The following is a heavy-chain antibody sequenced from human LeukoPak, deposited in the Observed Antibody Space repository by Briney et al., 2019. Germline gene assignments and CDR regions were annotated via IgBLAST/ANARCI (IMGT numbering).Heavy chain of an antibody. CDR1: GFTFSSYE. J-gene: IGHJ4*02. V-gene: IGHV3-48*03. CDR3: ARGLDGAKDRNRFDY. Sequence: GGSLRLSCAASGFTFSSYEMNWVRQAPGKGLEWVSYISSSGSTIYYADSVKGRFTISRDNAKNSLYLQMNSLRAEDTAVYYCARGLDGAKDRNRFDYWGQGTLVTVSS. CDR2: ISSSGSTI. D-gene: IGHD5-24*01.